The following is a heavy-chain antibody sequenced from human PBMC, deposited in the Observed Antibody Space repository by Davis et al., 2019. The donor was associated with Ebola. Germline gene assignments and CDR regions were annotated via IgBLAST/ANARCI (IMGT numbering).Heavy chain of an antibody. D-gene: IGHD3-16*01. CDR1: GFTFSSYA. J-gene: IGHJ3*01. Sequence: PGGSLRLSCEVSGFTFSSYAMSWVRQAPGKGLQWVSGINDIGGNPPHADSVKGRFTISRDNSKNMLFLQMISLRVEDTAVYYCAREMRGLGALDLWGQGTMVAVSS. CDR2: INDIGGNP. CDR3: AREMRGLGALDL. V-gene: IGHV3-23*01.